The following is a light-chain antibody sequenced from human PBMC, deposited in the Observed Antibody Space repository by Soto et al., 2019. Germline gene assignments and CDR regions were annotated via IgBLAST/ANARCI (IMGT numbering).Light chain of an antibody. CDR3: QQSYSIPYT. V-gene: IGKV1-39*01. CDR2: APF. CDR1: QNIDTF. Sequence: DIQMTQSPSSLSASVGDRVTITCRASQNIDTFLNWYQQKPGKAPKLLIYAPFSLQSEVPSRFTGSGSGTDFTLTNTSLQPEDCATYYCQQSYSIPYTFGQGTKLEIK. J-gene: IGKJ2*01.